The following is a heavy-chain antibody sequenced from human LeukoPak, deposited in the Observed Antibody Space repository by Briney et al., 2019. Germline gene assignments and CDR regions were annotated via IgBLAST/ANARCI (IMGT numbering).Heavy chain of an antibody. CDR3: ARAFGSSSSGYYFDY. V-gene: IGHV3-74*01. CDR1: GFTFSSYR. D-gene: IGHD6-6*01. Sequence: GGSLRLSCAASGFTFSSYRMHWVRQAPGKGLVWVSRINSDGSSTSYADSVKGRFTISRDNAKNTLYLQMNSLRAEDTAVYYCARAFGSSSSGYYFDYWGQGTLVTVSS. CDR2: INSDGSST. J-gene: IGHJ4*02.